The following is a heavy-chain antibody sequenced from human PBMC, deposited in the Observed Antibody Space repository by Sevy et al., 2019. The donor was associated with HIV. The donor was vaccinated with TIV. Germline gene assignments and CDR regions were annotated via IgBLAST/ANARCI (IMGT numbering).Heavy chain of an antibody. CDR2: IKQDGSEK. CDR3: ARAMGYDFWSGYYAVDPANIDY. V-gene: IGHV3-7*01. J-gene: IGHJ4*02. CDR1: GFTFSSYT. Sequence: GGSLRLSCAASGFTFSSYTMTWVRQAPGKGLEWVANIKQDGSEKYYVDSVKGRFTISRDNAKNSLFLQMNSLRAEDTAVYYCARAMGYDFWSGYYAVDPANIDYWGQGTLVTVSS. D-gene: IGHD3-3*01.